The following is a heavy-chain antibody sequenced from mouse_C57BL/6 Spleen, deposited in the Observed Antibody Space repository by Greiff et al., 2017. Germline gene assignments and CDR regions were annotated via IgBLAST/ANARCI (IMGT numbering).Heavy chain of an antibody. Sequence: VQLQQSGPELVKPGASVKISCKASGYTFTDYYMNWVKQSHGKSLEWIGDINPNNGGTSYNQKFKGKATLTGDKSSSTAYMELRSLTSEDSAVYYCSSLDYWGQGTTLTVSS. V-gene: IGHV1-26*01. CDR1: GYTFTDYY. J-gene: IGHJ2*01. CDR3: SSLDY. CDR2: INPNNGGT.